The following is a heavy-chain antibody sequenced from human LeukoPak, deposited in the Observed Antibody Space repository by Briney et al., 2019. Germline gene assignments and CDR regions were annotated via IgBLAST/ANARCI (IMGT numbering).Heavy chain of an antibody. J-gene: IGHJ6*02. Sequence: ASVKVSCKASGYTFTSYGISWVRQAPGQGLEWMGWISAYNGNTNYAQKLQGRVTMTTDTSTSTAYMELRSLRSDDTAVYFCATDRTGTYCYGMDVWGQGTTVTVSS. V-gene: IGHV1-18*04. CDR2: ISAYNGNT. CDR1: GYTFTSYG. CDR3: ATDRTGTYCYGMDV. D-gene: IGHD1/OR15-1a*01.